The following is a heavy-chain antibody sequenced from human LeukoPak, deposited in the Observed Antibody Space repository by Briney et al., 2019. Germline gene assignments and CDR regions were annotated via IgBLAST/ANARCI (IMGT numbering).Heavy chain of an antibody. CDR3: ARDPSMVRGVITIDY. CDR2: INPNSGGT. D-gene: IGHD3-10*01. CDR1: GYTFTSYG. Sequence: ASVKVTCKASGYTFTSYGISWVRQAPGQGLEWMGWINPNSGGTNYAQKFQGRVTMTRDTSISTAYMELRSLRSDDTAVYYCARDPSMVRGVITIDYWGQGTLVTVSS. V-gene: IGHV1-2*02. J-gene: IGHJ4*02.